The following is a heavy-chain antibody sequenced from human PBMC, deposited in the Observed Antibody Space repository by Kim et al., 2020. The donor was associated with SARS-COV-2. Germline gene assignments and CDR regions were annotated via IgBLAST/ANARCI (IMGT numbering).Heavy chain of an antibody. CDR2: MNPNSGNT. D-gene: IGHD5-12*01. V-gene: IGHV1-8*01. Sequence: ASVKVSCKASGYTFTSYDINWVRQATGQGLEWMGWMNPNSGNTGYAQKFQGRVTMTRNTSISTAYMELSSLRSEDTAVYYCARGLRPLRGFDYWGQGTLVTVSS. CDR3: ARGLRPLRGFDY. J-gene: IGHJ4*02. CDR1: GYTFTSYD.